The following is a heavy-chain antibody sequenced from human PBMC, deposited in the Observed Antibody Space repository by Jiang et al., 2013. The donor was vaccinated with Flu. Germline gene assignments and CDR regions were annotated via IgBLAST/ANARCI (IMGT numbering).Heavy chain of an antibody. CDR3: AKRKNYYDSSGYYYDY. CDR1: GGTFSSYA. J-gene: IGHJ4*02. Sequence: VQLVESGAEVKRPGSSVKVSCKASGGTFSSYAISWVRQAPGQGLEWMGGIIPIFGTANYAQKFQGRVTITADESTSTAYMELSSLRSEDTAVYYCAKRKNYYDSSGYYYDYWGQGTLVTVSS. CDR2: IIPIFGTA. V-gene: IGHV1-69*01. D-gene: IGHD3-22*01.